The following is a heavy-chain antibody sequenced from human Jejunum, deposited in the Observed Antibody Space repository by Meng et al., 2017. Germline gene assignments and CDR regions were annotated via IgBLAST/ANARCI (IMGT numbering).Heavy chain of an antibody. D-gene: IGHD7-27*01. CDR1: GFTLTAYP. J-gene: IGHJ4*02. CDR3: ARRPTNWGFSDY. Sequence: GGSLRLSCAASGFTLTAYPMKWVRQAPGKGLEWVSTSSGTGDNTYYADSVKGRFTISRDDSKKTLYLQMNSLRDEDTAVYYCARRPTNWGFSDYWGQGTLVTVSS. V-gene: IGHV3-23*01. CDR2: SSGTGDNT.